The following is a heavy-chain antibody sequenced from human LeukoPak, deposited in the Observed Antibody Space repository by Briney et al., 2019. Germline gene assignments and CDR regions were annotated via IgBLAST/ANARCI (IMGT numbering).Heavy chain of an antibody. CDR1: GGTFSSYA. V-gene: IGHV1-69*04. Sequence: ASVKVSCKASGGTFSSYAISWVRQAPGQGLEWMGRIIPILGIANYAQKFQGRVTITADKSTSTAYMELSSLRSEDTAVYYCARDRDSGRDNYYYGMDVWGQGTTVTVSS. CDR2: IIPILGIA. J-gene: IGHJ6*02. D-gene: IGHD6-19*01. CDR3: ARDRDSGRDNYYYGMDV.